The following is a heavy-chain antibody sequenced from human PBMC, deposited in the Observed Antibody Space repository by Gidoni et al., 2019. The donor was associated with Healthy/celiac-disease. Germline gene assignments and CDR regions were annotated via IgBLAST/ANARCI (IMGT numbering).Heavy chain of an antibody. CDR2: IYTSGST. CDR1: GGSISSGSYY. CDR3: ARDRGSSWYVYWYFDL. J-gene: IGHJ2*01. D-gene: IGHD6-13*01. V-gene: IGHV4-61*02. Sequence: QLQLQESGPGLVKPSQTLSLTCTVSGGSISSGSYYWSWIRQPAGKGLEWIGRIYTSGSTNYNPSLKSRVTISVDTSKNQFSLKLSSVTAADTAVYYCARDRGSSWYVYWYFDLWGRGTLVTVSS.